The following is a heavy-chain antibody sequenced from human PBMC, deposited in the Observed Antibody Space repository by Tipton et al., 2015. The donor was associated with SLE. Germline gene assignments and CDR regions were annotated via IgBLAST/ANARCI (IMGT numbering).Heavy chain of an antibody. CDR1: GGSVSSGSYY. Sequence: TLSLTCTVSGGSVSSGSYYWSWIRQPPGKGLEWIGYIYYSGSTNYNPSLKSRVTISVDTSKNQFSLKLSSVTAADTAVYYCARGYCSGGSCSYWYFDLWGRGTRVTVSS. D-gene: IGHD2-15*01. CDR3: ARGYCSGGSCSYWYFDL. V-gene: IGHV4-61*01. CDR2: IYYSGST. J-gene: IGHJ2*01.